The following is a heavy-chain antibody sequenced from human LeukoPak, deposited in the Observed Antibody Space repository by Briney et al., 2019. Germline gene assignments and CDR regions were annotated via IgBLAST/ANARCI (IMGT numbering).Heavy chain of an antibody. CDR2: ISSSSNYI. Sequence: GGSLRLSCAASGFAFSSYNMNWVRQAPGKGLEWVSIISSSSNYIYYADSVKGRFTISRDNAKKSLYLQMNSLRAEDTAVYYCARSIVVTTASYDAFDMWGQGTMVTVSP. V-gene: IGHV3-21*01. CDR3: ARSIVVTTASYDAFDM. CDR1: GFAFSSYN. D-gene: IGHD2-21*02. J-gene: IGHJ3*02.